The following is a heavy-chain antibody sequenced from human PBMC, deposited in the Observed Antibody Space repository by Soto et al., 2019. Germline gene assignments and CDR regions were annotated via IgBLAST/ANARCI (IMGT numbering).Heavy chain of an antibody. CDR1: GYTYTSYA. D-gene: IGHD2-2*01. CDR2: INAGNGNT. Sequence: ASVKVSCKASGYTYTSYAMHWVRQAPGQRLEWMGWINAGNGNTKYSQKFQGRVTITRDTSASTAYMELSSLRSEDTAVYYCARGSSPVVVVPAATNWFDPWGQGTLVTVSS. CDR3: ARGSSPVVVVPAATNWFDP. V-gene: IGHV1-3*01. J-gene: IGHJ5*02.